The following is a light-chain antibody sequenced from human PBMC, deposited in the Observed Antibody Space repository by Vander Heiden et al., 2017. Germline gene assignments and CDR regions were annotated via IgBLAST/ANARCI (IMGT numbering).Light chain of an antibody. J-gene: IGKJ2*01. CDR1: QSISSY. V-gene: IGKV1-39*01. CDR3: QQSDSTPRT. Sequence: MHMTQSPSSLSASVGDRVTITCRASQSISSYLNWYQQKPGKAPKLLIYAASSLQSGVPSRFSGSGSGTDFTLTISRLQPEDFATYDCQQSDSTPRTFGQGTRLEIK. CDR2: AAS.